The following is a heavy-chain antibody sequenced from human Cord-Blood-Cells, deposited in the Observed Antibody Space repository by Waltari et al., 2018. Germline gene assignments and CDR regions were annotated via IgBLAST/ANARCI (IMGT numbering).Heavy chain of an antibody. Sequence: QVQLVQSGAEVKKPGASVKVSCKASGYTFTGYYIHGVRQAPGQGLEWMGWSNPNSGGTNYAQKFQGWVTMTRDTSISTAYMELSRLRSDDTAVYYCARERSPNVNWFDPWGQGTLVTVSS. CDR3: ARERSPNVNWFDP. CDR2: SNPNSGGT. J-gene: IGHJ5*02. V-gene: IGHV1-2*04. CDR1: GYTFTGYY. D-gene: IGHD3-10*01.